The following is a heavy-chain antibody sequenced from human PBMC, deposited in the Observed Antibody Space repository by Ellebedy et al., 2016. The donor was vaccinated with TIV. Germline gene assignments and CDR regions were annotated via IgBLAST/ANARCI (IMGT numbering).Heavy chain of an antibody. CDR1: GGSFSGYY. Sequence: MPSETLSLTCAVYGGSFSGYYWSWIRQPPGKGLEWIGEINHSGSTNYNPSLKSRVTISVDTSKNQFSLKLSSVTAVDTAVYYCARSYYYDSSGYIPPFQHWGQGTLVTVSS. V-gene: IGHV4-34*01. J-gene: IGHJ1*01. CDR2: INHSGST. CDR3: ARSYYYDSSGYIPPFQH. D-gene: IGHD3-22*01.